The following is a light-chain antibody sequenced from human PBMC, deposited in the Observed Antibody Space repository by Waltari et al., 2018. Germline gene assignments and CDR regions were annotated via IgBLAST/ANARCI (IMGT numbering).Light chain of an antibody. Sequence: EIVLTQSPGTLSLSTGERATLSCRASQSVSSIYLAWYQQKPGQAPRLLIYGASSRATGIPDRFSGSGSGTDFTLTISRLEPEDFAVYYCQQYGSSPRTFGQWTKLEIK. CDR3: QQYGSSPRT. V-gene: IGKV3-20*01. CDR1: QSVSSIY. CDR2: GAS. J-gene: IGKJ2*01.